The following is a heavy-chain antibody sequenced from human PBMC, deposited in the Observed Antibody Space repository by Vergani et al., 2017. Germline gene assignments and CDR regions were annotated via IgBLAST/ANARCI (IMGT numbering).Heavy chain of an antibody. V-gene: IGHV4-59*01. CDR3: ARQGSSSYWYFDL. CDR2: IYYSGST. CDR1: GCSISSYY. D-gene: IGHD6-6*01. Sequence: QVQLQESGPGLVKPSETLSLTCTVSGCSISSYYWSWIRQPPGKGLEWIGYIYYSGSTNYNPALKSRVTISVDTSKNQFSLKLSSVTAADTAVYYCARQGSSSYWYFDLWGRGTLVTVSS. J-gene: IGHJ2*01.